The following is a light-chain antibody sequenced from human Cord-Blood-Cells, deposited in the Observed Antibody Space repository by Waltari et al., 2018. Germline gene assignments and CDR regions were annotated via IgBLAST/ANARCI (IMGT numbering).Light chain of an antibody. CDR3: AAWDDSLRGRV. J-gene: IGLJ3*02. V-gene: IGLV1-47*01. CDR2: VN. Sequence: QSVLTQPPSASGTPGQRVTISFSGISSTLGRNRGHWYHQPPGKSPKHLIYVNPRPSGVPDRFSGSKSGTSASLAISGLRSEDEADYYCAAWDDSLRGRVFGGGTKLTVL. CDR1: SSTLGRNR.